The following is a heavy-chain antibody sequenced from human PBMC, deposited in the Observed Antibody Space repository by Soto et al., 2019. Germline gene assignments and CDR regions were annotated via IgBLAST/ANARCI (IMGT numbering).Heavy chain of an antibody. J-gene: IGHJ6*02. CDR3: AIWSNWNPLYYRGMDV. D-gene: IGHD1-20*01. CDR1: GGAFTNYS. Sequence: ASVKVSCKVSGGAFTNYSLNWVRHAPGQGLEWLGGIIPLHNTSNYSLKLLGRGSVTADISSNTVYMHLSGLTSDDTATYYCAIWSNWNPLYYRGMDVWGQGTTVTVSS. V-gene: IGHV1-69*08. CDR2: IIPLHNTS.